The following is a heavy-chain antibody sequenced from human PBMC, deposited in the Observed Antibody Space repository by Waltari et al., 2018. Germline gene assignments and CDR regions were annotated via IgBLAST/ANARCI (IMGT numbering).Heavy chain of an antibody. Sequence: QVQLVQSGAEVKKPGSSVKVSCKASGGTFSSYAISWVRQAPGQGLEWMGGIIPIFGTANYAQKFQGRVTITADESTSTAYMELSSLRSEDTAVYYCARGRYYYDSSGYYYEIDYWGQGTLVTVSS. CDR3: ARGRYYYDSSGYYYEIDY. V-gene: IGHV1-69*13. J-gene: IGHJ4*02. D-gene: IGHD3-22*01. CDR1: GGTFSSYA. CDR2: IIPIFGTA.